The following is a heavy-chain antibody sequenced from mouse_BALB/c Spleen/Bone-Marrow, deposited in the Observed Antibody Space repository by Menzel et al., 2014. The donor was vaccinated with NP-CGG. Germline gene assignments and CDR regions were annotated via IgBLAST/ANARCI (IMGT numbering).Heavy chain of an antibody. J-gene: IGHJ3*01. Sequence: DVKLVESGGGLVQPGGSRKLSCAASGFTFSSFGMHWVRQAPEKGLEWVAYISSGSSTIYYADTVKGRFTISRDNPKNTLFLQMTSLRSEDTAMYYCARRLDGVEWFAYWGQGTLVTVSA. CDR1: GFTFSSFG. CDR2: ISSGSSTI. CDR3: ARRLDGVEWFAY. D-gene: IGHD1-1*01. V-gene: IGHV5-17*02.